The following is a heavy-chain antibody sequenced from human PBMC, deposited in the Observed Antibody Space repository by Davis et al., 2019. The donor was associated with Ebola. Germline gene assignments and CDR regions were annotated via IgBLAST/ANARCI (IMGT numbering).Heavy chain of an antibody. Sequence: GESLKISCAASGLTFSSYAMSWVRQAPGKGLEWVSAISGSGGSTYYADSVKGRFTISRDNSKNTLYLQMNSLRAEDTAVYYCARDFWFRRLDYWGQGTLVTVSS. CDR3: ARDFWFRRLDY. J-gene: IGHJ4*02. D-gene: IGHD3-3*01. CDR1: GLTFSSYA. V-gene: IGHV3-23*01. CDR2: ISGSGGST.